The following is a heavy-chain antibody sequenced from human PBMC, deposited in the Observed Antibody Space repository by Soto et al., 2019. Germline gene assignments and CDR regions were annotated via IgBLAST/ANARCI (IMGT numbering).Heavy chain of an antibody. D-gene: IGHD3-16*02. CDR1: GYTFTSYG. CDR2: ISAYNGNT. V-gene: IGHV1-18*01. Sequence: ASVKVSCKASGYTFTSYGISWVRQAPGQGLEWMGWISAYNGNTNYAQKLQGRVTMTTDTSTSEAYMEQRSLRSDDTAVYYCARDADLSPTRSYYDYIWGSYRYNDYYYYYMDVWGKGTTVTVSS. CDR3: ARDADLSPTRSYYDYIWGSYRYNDYYYYYMDV. J-gene: IGHJ6*03.